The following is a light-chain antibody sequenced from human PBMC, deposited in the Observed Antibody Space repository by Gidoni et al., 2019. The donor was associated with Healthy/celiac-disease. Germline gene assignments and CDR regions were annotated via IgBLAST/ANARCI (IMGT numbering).Light chain of an antibody. CDR1: QSISSY. CDR2: AAS. Sequence: DIPMTQSPSSLSASVGDRVTIPCRASQSISSYLNWYQQKPGKAPKRLIYAASSLQGGVPSRFSGSGSGTDFTLTISSLQPEDFVTYYCQQSYSKPCGTFGEGTKLEIK. V-gene: IGKV1-39*01. J-gene: IGKJ2*02. CDR3: QQSYSKPCGT.